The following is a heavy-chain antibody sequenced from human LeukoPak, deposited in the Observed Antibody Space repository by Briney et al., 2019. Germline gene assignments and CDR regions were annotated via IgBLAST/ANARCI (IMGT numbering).Heavy chain of an antibody. CDR1: GGPFSGYY. V-gene: IGHV4-34*01. J-gene: IGHJ4*02. CDR2: INHSGST. D-gene: IGHD3-10*01. Sequence: SETLSLTCAVYGGPFSGYYWSWIRQPPGKGLEWIGEINHSGSTNYNLSLKSRVTMSVDTSKNQFSLKLSSVTAADTAVYYCASGLWFGEHWGQGSLVTVSS. CDR3: ASGLWFGEH.